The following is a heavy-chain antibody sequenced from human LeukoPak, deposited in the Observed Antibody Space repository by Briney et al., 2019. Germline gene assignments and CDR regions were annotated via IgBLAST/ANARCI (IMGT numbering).Heavy chain of an antibody. V-gene: IGHV4-59*01. CDR3: ARDTYNGGWVLDY. CDR2: IYYSGST. Sequence: SETLSLTCTVSGGSISSYYWSWIRQPPGKGLEWIGYIYYSGSTNYNPSLKSRVTISVDTSKNQFCLKLSSLTAADTAVYYCARDTYNGGWVLDYWGQGSLVTVSS. CDR1: GGSISSYY. J-gene: IGHJ4*02. D-gene: IGHD6-19*01.